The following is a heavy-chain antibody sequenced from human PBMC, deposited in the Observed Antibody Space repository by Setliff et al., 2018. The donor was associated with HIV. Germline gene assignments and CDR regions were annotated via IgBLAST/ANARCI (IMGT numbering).Heavy chain of an antibody. D-gene: IGHD2-15*01. CDR1: GYTFTSFA. CDR3: ARGYCSGGSCLLLDY. J-gene: IGHJ4*01. CDR2: INGANDNT. Sequence: GASVKVSCKASGYTFTSFAMHWVRQAPGQRLEWMGWINGANDNTKYSQEFQGRVTITRDTSASTAYMELSSLRSGDMAVYYCARGYCSGGSCLLLDYWGQGTLVTVSS. V-gene: IGHV1-3*03.